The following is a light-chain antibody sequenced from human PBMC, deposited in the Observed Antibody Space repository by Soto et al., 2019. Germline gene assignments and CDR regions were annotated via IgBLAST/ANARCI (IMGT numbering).Light chain of an antibody. V-gene: IGKV3-11*01. CDR1: QSISEF. J-gene: IGKJ1*01. CDR2: DAS. Sequence: EIVLTQSPGTLSLSPGERATLSCRASQSISEFLAWYQQKPGQAPRLLIYDASNRATGTPARFSGSGSGTDFTLTISSLEPEDFAVYYCQQRSNWRTFGQGTKVDIK. CDR3: QQRSNWRT.